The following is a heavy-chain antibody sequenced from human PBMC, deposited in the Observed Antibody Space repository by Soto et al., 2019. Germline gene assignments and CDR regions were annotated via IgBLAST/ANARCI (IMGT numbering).Heavy chain of an antibody. J-gene: IGHJ4*02. Sequence: QVQLVQSGAEEKKPGASVKVSCKASGYTFTNYATHWVRQAPGQRLEWMGWINAGNGNTKYSQKFQGRVTITRDTSASTAYMELGSRRSEDTAVYSCARVSGYYLPDYWGQGTLVTVS. D-gene: IGHD5-12*01. CDR3: ARVSGYYLPDY. V-gene: IGHV1-3*05. CDR2: INAGNGNT. CDR1: GYTFTNYA.